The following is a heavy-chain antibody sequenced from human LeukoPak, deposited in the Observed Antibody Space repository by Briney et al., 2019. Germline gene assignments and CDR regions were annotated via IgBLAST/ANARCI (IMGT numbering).Heavy chain of an antibody. J-gene: IGHJ4*02. D-gene: IGHD3-10*01. CDR1: GLTFSTYW. Sequence: PGGSLRLSCAASGLTFSTYWMNWVRQAPGKGLEWVSAISGSGGSTYYADSVKGRFTISRDNSKNTLYLQMNSLRAEDTAVYYCSSFYGSGSYAFDYWGQGTLVTVSS. CDR3: SSFYGSGSYAFDY. CDR2: ISGSGGST. V-gene: IGHV3-23*01.